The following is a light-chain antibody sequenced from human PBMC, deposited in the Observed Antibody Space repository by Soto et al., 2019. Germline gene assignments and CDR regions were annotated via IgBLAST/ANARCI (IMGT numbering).Light chain of an antibody. V-gene: IGKV3-20*01. CDR1: QSVSSSY. Sequence: EIGWTQAPGTLSLSPGERATLSCRASQSVSSSYLAWYQQKPGQAPRLLIYGAFSRATSIPDRFSGSRSGKDFTLNISRLEPGDFAVYYCQQDGSSPRTFGQGTKLETK. CDR3: QQDGSSPRT. J-gene: IGKJ2*01. CDR2: GAF.